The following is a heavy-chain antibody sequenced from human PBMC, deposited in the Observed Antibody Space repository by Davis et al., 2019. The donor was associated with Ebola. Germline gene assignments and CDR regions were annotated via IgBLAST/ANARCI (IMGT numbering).Heavy chain of an antibody. CDR3: AASQDIAAGTSDY. CDR1: GFTFSSYA. V-gene: IGHV3-53*01. CDR2: IYSGGST. D-gene: IGHD6-13*01. Sequence: PGGSLRLSCAASGFTFSSYAMSWVRQAPGKGLEWVSVIYSGGSTYYADSVKGRFTISRDNSKNTLYLQMNSLRAEDTAVYYCAASQDIAAGTSDYWGQGTLVTVSS. J-gene: IGHJ4*02.